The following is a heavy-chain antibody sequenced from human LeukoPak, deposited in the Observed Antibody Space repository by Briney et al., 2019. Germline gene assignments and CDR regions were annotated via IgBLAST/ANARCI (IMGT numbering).Heavy chain of an antibody. D-gene: IGHD3-10*01. CDR3: ARDGITMRILEY. CDR1: GFTFSRYN. CDR2: ITSSSIYI. V-gene: IGHV3-21*01. J-gene: IGHJ4*02. Sequence: GGSLRLSCAASGFTFSRYNMNWVRQAPGKGLEWVSSITSSSIYIYYADSMKGRFTISRDNAKNSLYLQMDGLRAEDTAVYYCARDGITMRILEYWGQGTLVTVSS.